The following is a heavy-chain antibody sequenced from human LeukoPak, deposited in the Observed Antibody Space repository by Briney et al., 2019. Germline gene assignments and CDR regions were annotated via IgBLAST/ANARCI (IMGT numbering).Heavy chain of an antibody. V-gene: IGHV1-2*02. D-gene: IGHD3-10*01. CDR2: INPNSGGT. CDR1: GYTFTGYY. CDR3: ARDSGERGSGSYLIAY. Sequence: ASVKVSCKASGYTFTGYYMHWVRQAPGQGLEWMGWINPNSGGTNYAQKLQGRVTMTRDTSISTAYMELSRLGSDDTAVYYCARDSGERGSGSYLIAYWGQGTLVTVSS. J-gene: IGHJ4*02.